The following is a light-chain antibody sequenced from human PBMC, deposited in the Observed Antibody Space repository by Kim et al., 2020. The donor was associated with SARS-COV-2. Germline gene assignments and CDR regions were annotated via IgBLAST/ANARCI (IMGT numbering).Light chain of an antibody. J-gene: IGKJ4*01. CDR1: QSISNY. CDR3: QQSYNPPLT. Sequence: VSVGDRVIITCRAGQSISNYLNWYQQKPGKAPRLLIYAASLLQSGVPPRFSGSGSGTDFTFTINGLQPEDFATYYCQQSYNPPLTFGGGTKVDIK. CDR2: AAS. V-gene: IGKV1-39*01.